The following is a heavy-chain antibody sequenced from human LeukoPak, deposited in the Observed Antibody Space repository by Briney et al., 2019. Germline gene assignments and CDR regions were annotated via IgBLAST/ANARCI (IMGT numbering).Heavy chain of an antibody. Sequence: ASVKVSCKASGYTFTGYYMHWVRQAPGQGLEWMGIINPSGGSTSYAQKFQGRVTMTRDTSTSTVYMELSSLRSEDTAVYYCASSLDYGSGSYYKGDAFDIWGQGTMVTVSS. CDR1: GYTFTGYY. CDR2: INPSGGST. D-gene: IGHD3-10*01. CDR3: ASSLDYGSGSYYKGDAFDI. J-gene: IGHJ3*02. V-gene: IGHV1-46*01.